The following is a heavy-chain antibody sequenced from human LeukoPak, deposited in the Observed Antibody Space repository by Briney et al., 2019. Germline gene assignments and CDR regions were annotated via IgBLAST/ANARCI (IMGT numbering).Heavy chain of an antibody. D-gene: IGHD5-18*01. CDR1: GFTVSSNY. CDR2: IYSGGST. Sequence: PGGSLRLSCAASGFTVSSNYMSWVRQAPGKGLEWVSVIYSGGSTYYTDSVKDRFTISRDNSKNTLYLQMNSLRAEDTAVYYCARDDSYGVFDYWGQGTLVTVSS. CDR3: ARDDSYGVFDY. J-gene: IGHJ4*02. V-gene: IGHV3-53*01.